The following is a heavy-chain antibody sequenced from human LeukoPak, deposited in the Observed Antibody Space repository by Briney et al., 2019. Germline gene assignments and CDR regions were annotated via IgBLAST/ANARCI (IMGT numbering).Heavy chain of an antibody. Sequence: SETLSLTCTVSGGSISGDDYYWNWIRQPPGKGLEWIGYMYYSGRTSYNPSLKTRAVISKDKSKNQISLNLSSVTTADTAVYYCARDKWVKVGNSWRQYGMDVWGQGTTVTVSS. D-gene: IGHD6-13*01. CDR3: ARDKWVKVGNSWRQYGMDV. CDR1: GGSISGDDYY. J-gene: IGHJ6*02. CDR2: MYYSGRT. V-gene: IGHV4-30-4*01.